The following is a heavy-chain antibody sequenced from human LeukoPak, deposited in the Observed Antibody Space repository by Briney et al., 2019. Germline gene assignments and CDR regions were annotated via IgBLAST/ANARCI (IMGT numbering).Heavy chain of an antibody. J-gene: IGHJ4*02. Sequence: GGSLRLSCAASGFTFSSYNMNWVRQAPGKGLEWVSSISRGNSYIYYADSLKGRFTISRDDAKSSLYLQMNSLRAEDTAVYYCARVGYYDSSGYYPVPFDNWGQGTPVTVSS. CDR3: ARVGYYDSSGYYPVPFDN. V-gene: IGHV3-21*01. D-gene: IGHD3-22*01. CDR2: ISRGNSYI. CDR1: GFTFSSYN.